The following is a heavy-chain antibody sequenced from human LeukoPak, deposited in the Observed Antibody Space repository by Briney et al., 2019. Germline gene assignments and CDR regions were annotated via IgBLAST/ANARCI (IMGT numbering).Heavy chain of an antibody. Sequence: PSETLSLTCAVYGGSFSGYYWSWIRQPPGKGLEWIGEINHSGSTNYNPSLKSRVTISVDTSKNQFSLKLSSVTAADTAVYYCARLRRIVGGDWFDPWGQGTLVTVSS. J-gene: IGHJ5*02. CDR2: INHSGST. D-gene: IGHD1-26*01. V-gene: IGHV4-34*01. CDR1: GGSFSGYY. CDR3: ARLRRIVGGDWFDP.